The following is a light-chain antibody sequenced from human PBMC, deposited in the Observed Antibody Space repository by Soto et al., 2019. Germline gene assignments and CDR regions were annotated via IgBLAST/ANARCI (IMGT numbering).Light chain of an antibody. V-gene: IGKV3-15*01. CDR2: GAS. CDR3: QQYNKLPPYT. Sequence: EIVMTQSPANLSVSPGERATLSCRASQSVSSNLAWYQQKPGQGPRLLIYGASTRATGIPARFSGSGSGTEFTLTISSLQSEDFAVYYCQQYNKLPPYTFGQGTKVDIK. CDR1: QSVSSN. J-gene: IGKJ2*01.